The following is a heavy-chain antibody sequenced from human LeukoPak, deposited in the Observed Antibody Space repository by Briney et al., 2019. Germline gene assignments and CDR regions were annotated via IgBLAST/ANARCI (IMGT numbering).Heavy chain of an antibody. CDR3: ARHRAGGDAVILDY. CDR2: AFIDSGTN. D-gene: IGHD2/OR15-2a*01. V-gene: IGHV4-59*08. Sequence: PSETLSLTCSVSGGSMTGHYWSWIRQPPGGGLEWIGYAFIDSGTNSYNPSLKSRVTISVGTSKTQFSLRLSLVTAADTAVYYCARHRAGGDAVILDYWGQGTLVT. CDR1: GGSMTGHY. J-gene: IGHJ4*02.